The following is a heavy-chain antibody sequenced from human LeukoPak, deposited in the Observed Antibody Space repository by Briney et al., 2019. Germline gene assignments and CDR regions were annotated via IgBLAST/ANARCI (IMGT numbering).Heavy chain of an antibody. J-gene: IGHJ3*02. V-gene: IGHV1-69*05. D-gene: IGHD6-6*01. CDR1: GGTFSIYA. CDR2: IIPIFGTA. CDR3: ARDSVYSSSWDAFDI. Sequence: GASVNVSCKCSGGTFSIYAISLVRLAPGPGLEWMGGIIPIFGTANYAQKFQGRVTITTDESTSTAYMELSSLRSEDTAVYYCARDSVYSSSWDAFDIWGQGTMVTVSS.